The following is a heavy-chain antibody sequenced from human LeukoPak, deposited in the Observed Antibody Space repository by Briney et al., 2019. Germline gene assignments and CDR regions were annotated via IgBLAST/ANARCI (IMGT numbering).Heavy chain of an antibody. CDR2: INPNSGGT. V-gene: IGHV1-2*02. D-gene: IGHD6-19*01. Sequence: ASVKVSCKASGYTFTGYYMRWVRQAPGQGLEWMGWINPNSGGTNYAQKFQGRVTMTRDTSISTAYMELSRLTSDDTAVYYCARSSSGWGRYFDYWGQGALVTVSS. J-gene: IGHJ4*02. CDR1: GYTFTGYY. CDR3: ARSSSGWGRYFDY.